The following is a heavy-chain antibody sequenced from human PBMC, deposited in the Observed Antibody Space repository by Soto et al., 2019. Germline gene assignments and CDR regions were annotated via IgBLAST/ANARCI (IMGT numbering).Heavy chain of an antibody. J-gene: IGHJ4*02. V-gene: IGHV4-59*01. CDR2: IN. CDR3: ARGVGSSGWLDS. CDR1: GGSISDSF. Sequence: SETLSLTCTVSGGSISDSFWTWIRQPPGKRLEWLGYINNYNPSLKSRVTISVDTSKNQFSLRLSSVTAADTAVYYCARGVGSSGWLDSWGQGTLVTVSA. D-gene: IGHD6-25*01.